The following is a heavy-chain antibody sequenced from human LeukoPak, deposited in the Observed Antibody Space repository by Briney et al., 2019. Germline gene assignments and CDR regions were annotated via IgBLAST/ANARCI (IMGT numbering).Heavy chain of an antibody. J-gene: IGHJ4*02. CDR3: ARLPGYGDYVWYFDY. Sequence: PSETLSLTCTVSGGSISSSSYYWGWIRQPPGKGLEWIGSIYYSGSTYYNPSLKSRVTISVDTSKNQFSLKLSSVTAADTAVYYCARLPGYGDYVWYFDYWGQGTLVTVSS. CDR2: IYYSGST. D-gene: IGHD4-17*01. CDR1: GGSISSSSYY. V-gene: IGHV4-39*07.